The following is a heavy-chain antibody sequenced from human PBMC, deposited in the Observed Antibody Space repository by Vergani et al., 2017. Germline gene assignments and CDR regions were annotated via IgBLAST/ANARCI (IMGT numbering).Heavy chain of an antibody. CDR3: TRRGLLRGIKDYGMDV. V-gene: IGHV1-69-2*01. J-gene: IGHJ6*02. D-gene: IGHD3-22*01. CDR1: GYTFTDYY. Sequence: VQLVQSGAEVKKPGSSVKVSCKVSGYTFTDYYMHWVQQAPGKGLEWMGLVDPEDGEKIYAEKFQGRVTITADTSTDTAYMELSSLRSEDTAVYYCTRRGLLRGIKDYGMDVWGQGTTVTVSS. CDR2: VDPEDGEK.